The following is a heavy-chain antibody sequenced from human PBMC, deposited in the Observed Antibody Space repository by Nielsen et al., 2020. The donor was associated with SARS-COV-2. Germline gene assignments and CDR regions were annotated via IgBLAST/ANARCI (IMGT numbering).Heavy chain of an antibody. V-gene: IGHV1-3*01. CDR3: ARVGGDYVLGAFDI. D-gene: IGHD4-17*01. J-gene: IGHJ3*02. CDR1: GYTFTSYA. CDR2: INAGNGNT. Sequence: ASVKVSCKASGYTFTSYAMNWVRQAPGQGLEWMGWINAGNGNTKYSQKFQGRVTITRDTSASTAYMELSSLRSEDTAVYYCARVGGDYVLGAFDIWGQGTLVTVSS.